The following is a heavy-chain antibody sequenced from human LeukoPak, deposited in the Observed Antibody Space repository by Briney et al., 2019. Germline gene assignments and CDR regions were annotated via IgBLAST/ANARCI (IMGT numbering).Heavy chain of an antibody. CDR2: ISAYNGNT. CDR1: GYTFTSYG. CDR3: ARASYYYDSSGFPDY. V-gene: IGHV1-18*01. D-gene: IGHD3-22*01. J-gene: IGHJ4*02. Sequence: ASVKVSCKACGYTFTSYGISWVRQAPGQGLEWMGWISAYNGNTNYAQKLQGRVTMTTDTSTSTAYMELRSLRSDDTAVYYCARASYYYDSSGFPDYWGQGTLVTVSS.